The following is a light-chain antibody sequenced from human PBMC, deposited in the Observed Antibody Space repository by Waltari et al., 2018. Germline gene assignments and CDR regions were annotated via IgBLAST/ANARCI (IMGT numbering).Light chain of an antibody. CDR1: QSISIW. V-gene: IGKV1-5*03. Sequence: DIQMTQYPSTLSASVGDRVSITCRASQSISIWLAWYQQRSGKAPKLLISKSSSLESGVPSRFSGSCSGTEFTLTITNLHPDDFATYYCQHYDNYPVAFGQGTKLEIK. CDR3: QHYDNYPVA. J-gene: IGKJ2*01. CDR2: KSS.